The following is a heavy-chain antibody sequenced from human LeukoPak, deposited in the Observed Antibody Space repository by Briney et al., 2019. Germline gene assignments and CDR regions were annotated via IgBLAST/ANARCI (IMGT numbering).Heavy chain of an antibody. Sequence: GGSLRLSCATSGFTFSSSWMSWVRQAPGKGLECVANIKEDGREKYYVDSVKGRYTISRDNAKNSLYLQMSSLRAEDTAVYYCARGGRPDYWGQGTLVTVSS. CDR3: ARGGRPDY. V-gene: IGHV3-7*01. CDR1: GFTFSSSW. J-gene: IGHJ4*02. CDR2: IKEDGREK. D-gene: IGHD3-10*01.